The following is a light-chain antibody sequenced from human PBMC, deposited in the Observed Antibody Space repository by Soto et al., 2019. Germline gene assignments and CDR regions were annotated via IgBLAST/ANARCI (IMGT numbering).Light chain of an antibody. CDR1: ERIYSAY. Sequence: EVVLRQSPGTLSLSRCERATLSFRASERIYSAYLGWYQQKPGQAPRLLIYGTSSRATGIPDRFSGSGSGTDFTLTISRLEPEDFAVYYCQQYGSSPITFGQGTRLEIK. CDR2: GTS. V-gene: IGKV3-20*01. CDR3: QQYGSSPIT. J-gene: IGKJ5*01.